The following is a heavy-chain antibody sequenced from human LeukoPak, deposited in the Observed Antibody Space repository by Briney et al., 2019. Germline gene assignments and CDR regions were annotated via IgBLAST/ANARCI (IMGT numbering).Heavy chain of an antibody. CDR1: GYTFTGYN. J-gene: IGHJ4*02. D-gene: IGHD4-17*01. Sequence: GASVKVSCKASGYTFTGYNMHWVRQAPGQGLEWMGWINPNSDGTKYAQNFQGRVTMTRDTSISTAYMELSRLRSDDTAVYYCAIAGEALDYWGQGTLVTVSS. CDR3: AIAGEALDY. CDR2: INPNSDGT. V-gene: IGHV1-2*02.